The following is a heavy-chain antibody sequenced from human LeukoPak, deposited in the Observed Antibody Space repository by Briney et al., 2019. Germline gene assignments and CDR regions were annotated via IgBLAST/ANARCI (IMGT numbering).Heavy chain of an antibody. D-gene: IGHD4-17*01. CDR1: GFTFSSYS. CDR3: ARDRYGDYDFDY. CDR2: ISSSSRTI. J-gene: IGHJ4*02. V-gene: IGHV3-48*01. Sequence: GGSLRLSCAASGFTFSSYSMNWVRQAPGKGLEWLSYISSSSRTIYYADSVKGRFTISRDNANNSLYLQMNSLRAEDTAVYYCARDRYGDYDFDYWGQGTLVTVSS.